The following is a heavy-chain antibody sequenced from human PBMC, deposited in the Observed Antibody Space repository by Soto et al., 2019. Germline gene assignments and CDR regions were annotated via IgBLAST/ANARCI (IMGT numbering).Heavy chain of an antibody. Sequence: GASVKVSCKASGGTFSSYAISWVRQAPGQGLEWMGGIIPIFGTANYAQKFQGRVTITADESTSTAYMELSSLRSEDTAVYYCARTGFRSIAARRDAFDIWGQGTMVTVSS. D-gene: IGHD6-6*01. V-gene: IGHV1-69*13. CDR3: ARTGFRSIAARRDAFDI. CDR2: IIPIFGTA. J-gene: IGHJ3*02. CDR1: GGTFSSYA.